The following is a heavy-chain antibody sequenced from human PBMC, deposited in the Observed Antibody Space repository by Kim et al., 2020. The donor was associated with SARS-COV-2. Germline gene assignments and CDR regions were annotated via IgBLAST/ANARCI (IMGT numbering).Heavy chain of an antibody. D-gene: IGHD3-3*01. CDR2: T. Sequence: TIYAQKFQGRVTMTEDTSTDTAYMELSSLRSEDTAVYYCTTRDLRYYFDYWGQGTLVTVSS. CDR3: TTRDLRYYFDY. J-gene: IGHJ4*02. V-gene: IGHV1-24*01.